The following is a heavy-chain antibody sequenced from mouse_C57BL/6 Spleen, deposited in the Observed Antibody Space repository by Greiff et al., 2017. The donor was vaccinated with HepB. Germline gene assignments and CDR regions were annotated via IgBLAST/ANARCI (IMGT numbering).Heavy chain of an antibody. CDR3: ARDRYGSSYVPCAY. CDR2: INPNNGGT. Sequence: EVQLQQSGPELVKPGASVKMSCKASGYTFTDYNMHWVKQSHGKSLEWIGYINPNNGGTSYNQKFKGKATLTVNKSSSTAYMELRSLTSEESAVYYCARDRYGSSYVPCAYWGQGTLVTVSA. V-gene: IGHV1-22*01. CDR1: GYTFTDYN. D-gene: IGHD1-1*01. J-gene: IGHJ3*01.